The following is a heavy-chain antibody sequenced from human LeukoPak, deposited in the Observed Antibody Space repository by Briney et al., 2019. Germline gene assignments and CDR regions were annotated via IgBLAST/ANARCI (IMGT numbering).Heavy chain of an antibody. D-gene: IGHD4-23*01. CDR2: IYPGDSDT. CDR1: GYSFTSHW. V-gene: IGHV5-51*01. Sequence: GESLKISCKGSGYSFTSHWIGWVRQMPGKGLEWMGIIYPGDSDTRYSPSFQGQVTISADKSISTAYLQWSSLKASDTAMYYCARLVTTTVEIYYYYYGMDVWGQGTTVTVSS. J-gene: IGHJ6*02. CDR3: ARLVTTTVEIYYYYYGMDV.